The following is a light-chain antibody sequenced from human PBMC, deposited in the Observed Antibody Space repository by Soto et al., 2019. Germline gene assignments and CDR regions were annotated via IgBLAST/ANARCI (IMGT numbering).Light chain of an antibody. CDR3: QQYGRSPYT. J-gene: IGKJ2*01. CDR1: QSVSSSY. Sequence: EIVLTQSPGTLSLSPGERATLSCRASQSVSSSYLAWYQQKPGQAPRLLIYGASSRSTGIPDRFSGSGSGTDFNLTISRMEPEDFAVYYCQQYGRSPYTFGQGTKLEIK. CDR2: GAS. V-gene: IGKV3-20*01.